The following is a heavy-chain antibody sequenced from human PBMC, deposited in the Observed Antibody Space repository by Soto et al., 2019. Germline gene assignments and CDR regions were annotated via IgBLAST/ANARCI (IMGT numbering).Heavy chain of an antibody. CDR2: IQGGGSI. V-gene: IGHV3-66*01. Sequence: EVLLDESGGGVVQPGGSLRLSCAASGFTVSNNYMTWVRQAPGKGLAWVSDIQGGGSISYADSVMDRFTISRAISKNTVFLDMNSLRPEDTAADFCASGEGSGSNALDDWGQGTLVTLCS. J-gene: IGHJ4*02. CDR3: ASGEGSGSNALDD. D-gene: IGHD3-10*01. CDR1: GFTVSNNY.